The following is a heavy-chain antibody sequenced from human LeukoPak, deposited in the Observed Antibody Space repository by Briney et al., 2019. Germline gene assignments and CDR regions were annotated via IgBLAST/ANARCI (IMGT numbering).Heavy chain of an antibody. V-gene: IGHV3-30-3*01. CDR1: GFTFSSYA. CDR2: ISYDGSNK. D-gene: IGHD3-10*01. J-gene: IGHJ4*02. Sequence: PGGSLRLSCAASGFTFSSYAMHWVRQAPGKGLEWVTFISYDGSNKYYADSVKGRFTISRDNSKNTLYLQMNSLRAEDTAVYYCARGYHGSGSHLDYWGQGTLVTVSS. CDR3: ARGYHGSGSHLDY.